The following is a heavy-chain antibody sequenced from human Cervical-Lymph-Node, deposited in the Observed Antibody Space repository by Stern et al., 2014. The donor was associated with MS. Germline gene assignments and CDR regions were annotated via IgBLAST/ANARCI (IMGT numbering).Heavy chain of an antibody. D-gene: IGHD6-19*01. CDR1: GYTFTNYG. CDR2: ISGYTGDT. V-gene: IGHV1-18*01. J-gene: IGHJ3*02. Sequence: VQLVESGAEVKKPGASVKVSCKTSGYTFTNYGISWVRQAPGQGLEWMGWISGYTGDTEYARNLQGRVTMTTDTSTSTAYLDLRSLRSGDTAVYYCARDSEQWLVQGAFDIWGQGTMVIVSS. CDR3: ARDSEQWLVQGAFDI.